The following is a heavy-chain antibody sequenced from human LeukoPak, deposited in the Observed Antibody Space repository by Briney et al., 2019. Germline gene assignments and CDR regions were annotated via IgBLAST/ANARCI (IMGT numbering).Heavy chain of an antibody. V-gene: IGHV3-23*01. Sequence: GGSLRLSCAASGFTFSSYAMSWVRQAPGKGLEWVSAISGSGGSTYYADSVKGRFTISRDNSKNTLYLQMNSLRAEDTAVYYCAKSWYYDSSGYYPRGPNYFDYWGQGTLVTVSS. J-gene: IGHJ4*02. D-gene: IGHD3-22*01. CDR3: AKSWYYDSSGYYPRGPNYFDY. CDR2: ISGSGGST. CDR1: GFTFSSYA.